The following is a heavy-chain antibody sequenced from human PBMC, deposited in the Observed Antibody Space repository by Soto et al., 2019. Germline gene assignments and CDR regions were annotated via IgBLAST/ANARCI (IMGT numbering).Heavy chain of an antibody. V-gene: IGHV4-61*01. Sequence: SETLSLTCTVSGGSVSSGTYYWSWIRRPPGKGLEWIGYFYYSGATNYNPSLKSRVTISVDTSKNQFSLKVSSVTAADTAVYYCARGVIAAADTWGQGMLVTVSS. CDR3: ARGVIAAADT. CDR1: GGSVSSGTYY. J-gene: IGHJ4*02. D-gene: IGHD6-13*01. CDR2: FYYSGAT.